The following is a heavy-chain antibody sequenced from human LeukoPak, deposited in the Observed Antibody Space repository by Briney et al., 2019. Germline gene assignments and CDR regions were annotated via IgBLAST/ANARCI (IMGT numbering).Heavy chain of an antibody. J-gene: IGHJ4*02. CDR2: INTNGSIT. V-gene: IGHV3-74*01. CDR3: VPNLFDY. CDR1: GFTFSSYL. Sequence: GGSLRLSCAASGFTFSSYLMHWVRQAPGKGLVWVSRINTNGSITSYADSVKGRFTISRDNAKNMLFLQMNSLRAEDTAVYYCVPNLFDYWGQGALVTVSS.